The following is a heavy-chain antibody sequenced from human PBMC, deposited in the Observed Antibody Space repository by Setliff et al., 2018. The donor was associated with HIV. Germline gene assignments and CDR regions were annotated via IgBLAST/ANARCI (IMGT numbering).Heavy chain of an antibody. CDR3: ASGPYCSNGVCRYSVWYFDF. CDR2: IYTSGST. CDR1: GDSIRNDY. Sequence: PSETLSLTCTVSGDSIRNDYWTWIRQSPEKGLEWIGHIYTSGSTNYNPSLKSRVTISVHTSKNQFSLKLTSVTAADTAVYYCASGPYCSNGVCRYSVWYFDFWGQGTRVTVSS. V-gene: IGHV4-4*08. J-gene: IGHJ4*02. D-gene: IGHD2-8*01.